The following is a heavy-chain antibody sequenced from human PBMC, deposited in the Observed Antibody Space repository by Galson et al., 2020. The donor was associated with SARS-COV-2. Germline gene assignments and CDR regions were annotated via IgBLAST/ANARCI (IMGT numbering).Heavy chain of an antibody. CDR2: ISPNSGNT. V-gene: IGHV1-18*01. J-gene: IGHJ3*02. Sequence: ASVKVSCKSSGYTFNTYGISWVRQAPGLGPEWMGCISPNSGNTYYAQKFQGIVTLTRDKFTSTVYMELRGLTSDDTAVYYCARDWSTSRRGAFDIWGQGTQVTVSS. D-gene: IGHD3-3*01. CDR1: GYTFNTYG. CDR3: ARDWSTSRRGAFDI.